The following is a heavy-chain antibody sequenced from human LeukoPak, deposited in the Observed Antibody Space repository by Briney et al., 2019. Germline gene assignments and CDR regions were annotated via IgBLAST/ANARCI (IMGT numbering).Heavy chain of an antibody. D-gene: IGHD3-9*01. CDR3: AREVPGLDSRFDY. Sequence: PSETLSLTCTVSGGSISSYYWSWIRQPPGKGLEWIGYVYYSESTNYNPSLKSRVTISADTSKNQFSLKLSSVTAADTAVYYCAREVPGLDSRFDYWGQGTLVTVSS. CDR2: VYYSEST. J-gene: IGHJ4*02. V-gene: IGHV4-59*01. CDR1: GGSISSYY.